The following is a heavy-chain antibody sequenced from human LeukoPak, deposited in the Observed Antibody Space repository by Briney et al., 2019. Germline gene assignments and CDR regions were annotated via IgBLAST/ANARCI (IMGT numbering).Heavy chain of an antibody. J-gene: IGHJ4*02. Sequence: ASVKVSCKVSGLSFIELSFHWVRQAPGKGLEWMGGFDPEKDETVYAQKFQGRVTMTEDTSTDTVYLELSSLRSEDTAVYYCARSRQLGLPFDYWGQGTLVTVSS. CDR2: FDPEKDET. D-gene: IGHD2-2*01. V-gene: IGHV1-24*01. CDR3: ARSRQLGLPFDY. CDR1: GLSFIELS.